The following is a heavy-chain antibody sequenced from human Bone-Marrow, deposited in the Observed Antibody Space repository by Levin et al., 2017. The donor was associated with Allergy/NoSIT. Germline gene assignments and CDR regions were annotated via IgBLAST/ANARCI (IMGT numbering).Heavy chain of an antibody. J-gene: IGHJ4*02. Sequence: GESLKISCATSGFTFSNFWMHWVRQVPGKGLMFVSTIRPDGTAANYADSVKGRFTISRDNSKKTLFLQMNTLRFEDTALYYCTNGLAGEASWGRGTLVTVSS. CDR1: GFTFSNFW. D-gene: IGHD7-27*01. CDR2: IRPDGTAA. CDR3: TNGLAGEAS. V-gene: IGHV3-74*01.